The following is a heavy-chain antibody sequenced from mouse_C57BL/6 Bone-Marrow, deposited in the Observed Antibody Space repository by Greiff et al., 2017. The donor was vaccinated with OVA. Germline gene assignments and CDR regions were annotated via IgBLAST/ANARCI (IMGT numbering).Heavy chain of an antibody. V-gene: IGHV1-69*01. CDR3: ARSRLGRVFDY. J-gene: IGHJ2*01. CDR1: GYTFTSYW. CDR2: IDPSDSYT. Sequence: QVQLKQPGAELVMPGASVKLSCKASGYTFTSYWMHWVKQRPGQGLEWIGEIDPSDSYTNYNQKFKGKSTLTVDKSSSTAYMQLSSLTSEDSAVYYCARSRLGRVFDYWGQGTTLTVSS. D-gene: IGHD4-1*01.